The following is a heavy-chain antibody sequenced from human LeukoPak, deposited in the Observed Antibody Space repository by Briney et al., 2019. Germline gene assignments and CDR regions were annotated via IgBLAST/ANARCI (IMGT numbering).Heavy chain of an antibody. J-gene: IGHJ4*02. CDR1: GYTFTNYW. CDR3: ARLRLRGYSYGALDY. CDR2: IYPGDSGT. V-gene: IGHV5-51*01. D-gene: IGHD5-18*01. Sequence: GESLKISCKGSGYTFTNYWVGWVRQMPGKGLEWMGIIYPGDSGTRYSPFFEGQVTISADKSISTTYLQWSSLKASDTAMYYCARLRLRGYSYGALDYWGQGTLVTVSS.